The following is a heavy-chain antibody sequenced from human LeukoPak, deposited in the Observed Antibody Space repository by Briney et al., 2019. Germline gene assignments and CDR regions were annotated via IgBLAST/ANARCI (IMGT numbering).Heavy chain of an antibody. Sequence: PSETLSLTCTVSGGSISSYYWSWIRQPAGKGLEWIGRIYTSGSTNYNPSLKSRVTISVDKSKNQFSLKLSSVTAADTAVYYCARDPSSGWSNYYYMDVWGKGTTVTVSS. CDR2: IYTSGST. D-gene: IGHD6-19*01. J-gene: IGHJ6*03. CDR3: ARDPSSGWSNYYYMDV. CDR1: GGSISSYY. V-gene: IGHV4-4*07.